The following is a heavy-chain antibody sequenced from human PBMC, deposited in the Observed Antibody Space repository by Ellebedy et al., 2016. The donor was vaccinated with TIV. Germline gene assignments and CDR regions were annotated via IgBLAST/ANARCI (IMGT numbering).Heavy chain of an antibody. D-gene: IGHD3-22*01. Sequence: MPSETLSLTCAVSGGSISSSNWWSWVRQPPGKGLEWIGEIYHSGSTNYNPSLKSRVTISVDKSKNQFSLKLSSVTAADTAVYYCARAGYYYDSSGYLRLDAFDIWGQGTMVTVSS. J-gene: IGHJ3*02. V-gene: IGHV4-4*02. CDR1: GGSISSSNW. CDR3: ARAGYYYDSSGYLRLDAFDI. CDR2: IYHSGST.